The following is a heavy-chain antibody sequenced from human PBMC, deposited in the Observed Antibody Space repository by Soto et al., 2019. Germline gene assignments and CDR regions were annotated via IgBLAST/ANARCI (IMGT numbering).Heavy chain of an antibody. V-gene: IGHV1-3*01. J-gene: IGHJ4*02. Sequence: ASVKVSCKTSGYTFTHYAIHWVRQAPGQSLEWMGWINAGHGTTQYSPKFQGRASITSDTSATTASMELNNLRYEDTAVYFCARSPYSGNYYGPCDYWGQGTLVTVSS. CDR2: INAGHGTT. D-gene: IGHD1-26*01. CDR1: GYTFTHYA. CDR3: ARSPYSGNYYGPCDY.